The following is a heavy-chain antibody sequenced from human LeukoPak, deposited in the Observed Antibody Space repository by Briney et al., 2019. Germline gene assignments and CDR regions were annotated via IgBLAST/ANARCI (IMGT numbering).Heavy chain of an antibody. CDR1: GDPQSRTNG. CDR3: SSENGAFSPFGY. D-gene: IGHD2-8*01. Sequence: SGTLTLPCSVSGDPQSRTNGWGRVRQPPGQGLEWIGEVSLSGLTNYNPSLSSRVIMALDTSKNHLSLHLTSVTAADTAVYYCSSENGAFSPFGYRGQGYLVTVLS. J-gene: IGHJ4*02. V-gene: IGHV4-4*02. CDR2: VSLSGLT.